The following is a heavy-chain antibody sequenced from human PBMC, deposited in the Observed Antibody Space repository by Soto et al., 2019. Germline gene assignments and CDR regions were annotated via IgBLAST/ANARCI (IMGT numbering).Heavy chain of an antibody. Sequence: QVQLVQSGAEVKKPGASVKVSCKASGYTFSGYYIHWVRQAPGQGPEWVGWINPNNGHTNYAQKYQGRVTMTRDTSITTVYMELNSLRSDDTAVYYCARGRSVAGKKFDYWGQGTLVTVS. CDR2: INPNNGHT. J-gene: IGHJ4*02. D-gene: IGHD6-19*01. CDR1: GYTFSGYY. V-gene: IGHV1-2*02. CDR3: ARGRSVAGKKFDY.